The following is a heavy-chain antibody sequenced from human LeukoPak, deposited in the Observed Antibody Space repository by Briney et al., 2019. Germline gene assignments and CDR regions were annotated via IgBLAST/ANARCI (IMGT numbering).Heavy chain of an antibody. D-gene: IGHD3-22*01. V-gene: IGHV3-33*06. CDR2: IWYDGSNK. Sequence: SGGSLRLSCAASGLTFSSYGMHWVRQAPGKGLEWVAVIWYDGSNKYYADSVKGRFTISRDNSKNTLYLQMNSLRAEDTAVYYCAKVAGDDSSGYSYYFDYWGQGTLVTVSS. J-gene: IGHJ4*02. CDR3: AKVAGDDSSGYSYYFDY. CDR1: GLTFSSYG.